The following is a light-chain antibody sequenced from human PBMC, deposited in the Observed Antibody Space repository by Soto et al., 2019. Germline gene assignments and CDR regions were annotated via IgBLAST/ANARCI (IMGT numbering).Light chain of an antibody. Sequence: DIQMTQSPSTLSASVGDRVTITCRASQSVGAWLAWYQQKPGKAPKFLIYDASNLESGVPSRFSGSVSGTEFTLTISSLQPDDFATYYCQEYTSYSWTFGQGTKVEIK. V-gene: IGKV1-5*01. CDR2: DAS. CDR1: QSVGAW. J-gene: IGKJ1*01. CDR3: QEYTSYSWT.